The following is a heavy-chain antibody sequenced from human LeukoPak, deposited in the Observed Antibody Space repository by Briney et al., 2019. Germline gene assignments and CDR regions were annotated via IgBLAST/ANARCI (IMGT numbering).Heavy chain of an antibody. Sequence: GGSLRLSRTASGFNFGDFGMSWVRQAPGKGLEWVSFMRSESYGGTTEYAASVEGRFTISRDDSKSIVYLEMKSLKTEDTALYFCTRVFSGWLPFYFDYWGQGALVTVSS. CDR3: TRVFSGWLPFYFDY. J-gene: IGHJ4*02. V-gene: IGHV3-49*04. CDR2: MRSESYGGTT. CDR1: GFNFGDFG. D-gene: IGHD5-12*01.